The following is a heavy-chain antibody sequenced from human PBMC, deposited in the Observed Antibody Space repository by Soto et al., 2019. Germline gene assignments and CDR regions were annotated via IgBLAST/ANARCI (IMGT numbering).Heavy chain of an antibody. CDR3: ARVPQIHYDFWSGYITAPSWFDP. Sequence: EASVKVSCKASGYTFTSYDINWVRQATGQGLEWMGWMNPNSGNTGYAQKFQGRVTMTRNTSISTAYMELSSLRSEDTAVYYCARVPQIHYDFWSGYITAPSWFDPWGQGTLVTVSS. D-gene: IGHD3-3*01. J-gene: IGHJ5*02. V-gene: IGHV1-8*01. CDR2: MNPNSGNT. CDR1: GYTFTSYD.